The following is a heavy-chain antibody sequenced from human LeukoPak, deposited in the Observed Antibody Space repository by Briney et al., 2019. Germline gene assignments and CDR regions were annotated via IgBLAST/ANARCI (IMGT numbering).Heavy chain of an antibody. CDR2: ISSSSYI. J-gene: IGHJ4*02. V-gene: IGHV3-21*01. D-gene: IGHD5-12*01. Sequence: PGGSLRLSCAASGFTFSSYSMNWVRQAPGKGLEWVSSISSSSYIYYADSVKGRFTISRDNAKNSLYLQMNSLRAEDTAVYYCARGGGYSGMDYWGQGTLVTVSS. CDR3: ARGGGYSGMDY. CDR1: GFTFSSYS.